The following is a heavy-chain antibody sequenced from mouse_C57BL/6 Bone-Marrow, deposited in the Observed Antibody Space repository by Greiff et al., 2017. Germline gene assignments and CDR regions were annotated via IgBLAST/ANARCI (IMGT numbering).Heavy chain of an antibody. Sequence: QVQLQQSGAELARPGASVKLSCKASGYTFTSYGISWVKHRTGQGLEWIGEIYPRSGNTYYNEKFKGKATLTADKSSSTAYMELRSLTSEDSAVYFCARWGYYSNAWFAYWGQGTLVTVSA. CDR3: ARWGYYSNAWFAY. D-gene: IGHD2-5*01. CDR1: GYTFTSYG. V-gene: IGHV1-81*01. CDR2: IYPRSGNT. J-gene: IGHJ3*01.